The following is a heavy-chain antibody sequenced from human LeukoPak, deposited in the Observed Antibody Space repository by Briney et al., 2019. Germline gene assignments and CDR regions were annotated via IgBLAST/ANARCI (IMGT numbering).Heavy chain of an antibody. V-gene: IGHV1-18*01. CDR3: AKDRRVAPLYYFEH. J-gene: IGHJ4*02. CDR1: GYTFTSYG. Sequence: ASVKVSCKASGYTFTSYGISWVRQAPGQGLEWMGWISAYNGNTNYAQKLQGRVTMTTDTSTSTAYMELRSLRSDDTAVYYCAKDRRVAPLYYFEHWGQGTLVTVSS. CDR2: ISAYNGNT. D-gene: IGHD2-15*01.